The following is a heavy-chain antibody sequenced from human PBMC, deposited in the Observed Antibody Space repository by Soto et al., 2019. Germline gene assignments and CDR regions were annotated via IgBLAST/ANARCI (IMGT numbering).Heavy chain of an antibody. D-gene: IGHD2-2*01. J-gene: IGHJ4*02. Sequence: QVQLVESGGGVVQPGRSLRLSCAAAGFTFRTYPIHWVRQAPGKGLAWVAVITSDGNNKYYADSVKGRFTISRDNSKNTVYLQMNSLRTDDTAVFYCTRGSGSGLSIDYWGQGTLVTVSS. CDR3: TRGSGSGLSIDY. V-gene: IGHV3-30-3*01. CDR2: ITSDGNNK. CDR1: GFTFRTYP.